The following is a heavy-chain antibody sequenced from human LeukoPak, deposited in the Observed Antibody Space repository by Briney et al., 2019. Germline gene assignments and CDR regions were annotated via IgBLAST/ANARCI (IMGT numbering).Heavy chain of an antibody. CDR2: INHSGST. Sequence: SETLSLTCAVYGGSFSGYYWSWIRQPPGKGLEWIGEINHSGSTNYNPSLKRRVTISVDTSKNQFSLKLSSVTAADTAVYYCVTRYTALDYWGQGTLVTVSS. J-gene: IGHJ4*02. CDR3: VTRYTALDY. V-gene: IGHV4-34*01. D-gene: IGHD2-2*02. CDR1: GGSFSGYY.